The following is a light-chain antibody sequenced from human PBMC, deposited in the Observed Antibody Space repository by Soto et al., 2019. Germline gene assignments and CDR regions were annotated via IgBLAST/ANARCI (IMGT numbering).Light chain of an antibody. Sequence: EIVLTQSPATLSLSPGGRATLSCRASQSVRSYLAWYKQKPGQAPRLLISDASNRATAIPARFSSSESATHSTLAISGQEPEDFAVDYCQHRSNWYTFGQGTKLEIK. J-gene: IGKJ2*01. CDR2: DAS. CDR3: QHRSNWYT. V-gene: IGKV3-11*01. CDR1: QSVRSY.